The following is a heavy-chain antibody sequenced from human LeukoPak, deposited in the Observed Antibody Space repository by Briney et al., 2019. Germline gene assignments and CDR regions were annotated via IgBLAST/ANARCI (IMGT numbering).Heavy chain of an antibody. CDR3: ARAPIVVVPAATYFDY. CDR2: IFHSGST. D-gene: IGHD2-2*01. V-gene: IGHV4-38-2*02. J-gene: IGHJ4*02. Sequence: SETLSLTCSVSSYSISSDYYWGWIRQPPGKGLEWIGSIFHSGSTHYNPSLKSRVTISVDTSMHQFSLKLSSVTAADTAVYFCARAPIVVVPAATYFDYWGQGTLVTVSS. CDR1: SYSISSDYY.